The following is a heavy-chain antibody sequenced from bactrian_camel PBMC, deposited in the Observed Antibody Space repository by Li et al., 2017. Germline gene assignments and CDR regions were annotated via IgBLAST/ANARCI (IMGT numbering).Heavy chain of an antibody. Sequence: VESGGGLVQPGGSLRLSCAASGFTFSTYAMSWVRQVPGQGLQWVCSIDGAGRDTYYRDSVKGRFTISRDNAKNTLYLQLDNLKTEDTAVYYCAAQQFFGYWGQG. CDR1: GFTFSTYA. CDR3: AAQQFFGY. V-gene: IGHV3S7*01. CDR2: IDGAGRDT. J-gene: IGHJ6*01.